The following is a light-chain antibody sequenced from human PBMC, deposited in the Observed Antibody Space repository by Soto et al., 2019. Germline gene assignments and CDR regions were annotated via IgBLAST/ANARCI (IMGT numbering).Light chain of an antibody. Sequence: QSVLTQPPSVSGAPGQRVTISCTGSSSNIGAGHDVHWYQQLPGTAPKLLIYGNGNRPSGVPDRFSGSKSGTSASLAITGLQAEDEANYYCFSYAGSRVFGGGTKLTVL. J-gene: IGLJ3*02. CDR2: GNG. CDR3: FSYAGSRV. CDR1: SSNIGAGHD. V-gene: IGLV1-40*01.